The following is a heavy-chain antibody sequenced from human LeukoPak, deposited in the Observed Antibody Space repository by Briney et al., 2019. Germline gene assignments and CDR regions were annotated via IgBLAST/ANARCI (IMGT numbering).Heavy chain of an antibody. V-gene: IGHV3-30*18. CDR1: GFTFSSYG. CDR3: AKDNYYGSGSYPTRAPLH. Sequence: PGRSLRLSCAASGFTFSSYGMHWVRQAPGKGLECVAVISYDGSNKYYADSVKGRFTISRDNSKNTLYLQMNSLRAEDTAVYYCAKDNYYGSGSYPTRAPLHWGQGTLVTVSS. D-gene: IGHD3-10*01. J-gene: IGHJ4*02. CDR2: ISYDGSNK.